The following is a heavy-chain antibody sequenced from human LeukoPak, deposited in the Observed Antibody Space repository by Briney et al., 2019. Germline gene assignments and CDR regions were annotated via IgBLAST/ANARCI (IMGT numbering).Heavy chain of an antibody. D-gene: IGHD2-15*01. V-gene: IGHV1-18*01. J-gene: IGHJ4*02. CDR3: ARDYWLTGLVVVAAD. CDR1: GYTFTSYG. CDR2: ISAYNGNT. Sequence: ASVKVSCKASGYTFTSYGISWVRQAPGQGLEWMGWISAYNGNTNYAQKLQGRVTMPTDTSTSTAYMELRSLRSDDTAVYYCARDYWLTGLVVVAADWGQGTLVTVSS.